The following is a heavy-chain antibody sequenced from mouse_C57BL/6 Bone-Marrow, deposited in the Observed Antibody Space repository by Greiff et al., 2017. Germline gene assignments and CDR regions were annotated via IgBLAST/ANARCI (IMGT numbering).Heavy chain of an antibody. J-gene: IGHJ3*01. D-gene: IGHD4-1*01. CDR2: IYPGSGGT. CDR1: GYAFTNYL. V-gene: IGHV1-54*01. CDR3: ARSKNWDSWVAY. Sequence: QVQLQQSGAELVRPGTSVKVSCKASGYAFTNYLIEWVKQRPGQGLEWIGVIYPGSGGTNYNEKFKGKATLTADKSSSTAYMQLSSLTSEDSAVYFYARSKNWDSWVAYGGQGTLVTVSA.